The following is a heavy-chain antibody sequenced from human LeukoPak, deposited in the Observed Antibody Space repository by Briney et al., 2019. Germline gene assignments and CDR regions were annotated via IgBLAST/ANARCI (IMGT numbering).Heavy chain of an antibody. CDR3: ARHGSGYDVGAFDI. CDR1: GYSFTSYW. J-gene: IGHJ3*02. CDR2: IYPGDSDT. D-gene: IGHD5-12*01. V-gene: IGHV5-51*01. Sequence: RPGGSLRLSCKGSGYSFTSYWIGWVRQMPGKGLGWMGIIYPGDSDTRYSPSFQGQVTISADKSISTAYLQWSSLKASDTAMYYSARHGSGYDVGAFDIWGKEPMVTVSS.